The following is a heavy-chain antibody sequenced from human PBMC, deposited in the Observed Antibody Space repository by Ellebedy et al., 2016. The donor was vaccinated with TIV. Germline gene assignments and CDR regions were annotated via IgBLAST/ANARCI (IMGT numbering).Heavy chain of an antibody. CDR3: AKDVGCGGGACYRFDAFDV. J-gene: IGHJ3*01. CDR1: GFTVSDNY. D-gene: IGHD2-21*02. Sequence: PGGSLRLSCAASGFTVSDNYMSWVRQAPGKGLEWVSVIYRDGRTYYADSVKGRFTISRDTSKNTLYLQMGSLRADDTGVFYCAKDVGCGGGACYRFDAFDVWGQGTMVTVSS. CDR2: IYRDGRT. V-gene: IGHV3-53*01.